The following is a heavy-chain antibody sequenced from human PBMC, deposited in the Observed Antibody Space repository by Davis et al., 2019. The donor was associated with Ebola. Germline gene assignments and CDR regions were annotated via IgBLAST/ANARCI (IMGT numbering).Heavy chain of an antibody. D-gene: IGHD1-1*01. J-gene: IGHJ4*02. V-gene: IGHV1-18*04. CDR1: GYTFTSYG. CDR3: ARAQFPTTSDH. CDR2: INPHNGNK. Sequence: ASVKVSCKASGYTFTSYGITWVRQAPGQGLEWMGWINPHNGNKNYAQNVPGRVTMTTDTATSTAYMEVGSLRPADTAVYYCARAQFPTTSDHWCQGTLVTVSS.